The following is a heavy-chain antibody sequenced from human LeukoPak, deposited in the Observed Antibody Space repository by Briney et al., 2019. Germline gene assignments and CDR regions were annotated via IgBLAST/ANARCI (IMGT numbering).Heavy chain of an antibody. CDR3: ASIGYCSSTSCYYFDY. Sequence: PSETLSLTCAVYGGSFSGYYWSWIRQPPGKGLEWIGEINHSGSTNYNPSLKSRVTISVDTSKNQFSLKLGSVTAADTAVYYCASIGYCSSTSCYYFDYWGQGTLVTVSS. CDR1: GGSFSGYY. CDR2: INHSGST. J-gene: IGHJ4*02. D-gene: IGHD2-2*01. V-gene: IGHV4-34*01.